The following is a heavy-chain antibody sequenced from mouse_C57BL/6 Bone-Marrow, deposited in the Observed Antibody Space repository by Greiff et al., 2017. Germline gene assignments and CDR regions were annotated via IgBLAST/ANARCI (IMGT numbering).Heavy chain of an antibody. Sequence: QVQLQQPGAELVKPGASVKLSCKASGYTFTSYWMHWVKQRPGQGLEWIGMIHPNSGSTNYNEKFKSKATLTVDKSSSTAYMQLSSLTSEDSAVYYCARYESPYYSNCAWFAYWGQGTLVTVSA. D-gene: IGHD2-5*01. CDR2: IHPNSGST. V-gene: IGHV1-64*01. CDR3: ARYESPYYSNCAWFAY. CDR1: GYTFTSYW. J-gene: IGHJ3*01.